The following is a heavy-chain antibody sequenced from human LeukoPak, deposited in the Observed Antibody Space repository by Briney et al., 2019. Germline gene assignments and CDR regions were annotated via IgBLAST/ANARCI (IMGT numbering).Heavy chain of an antibody. J-gene: IGHJ6*03. CDR1: GSTFSSYS. CDR3: ARDLRADPLQHLYYYMDV. CDR2: ISSSSSYI. D-gene: IGHD6-13*01. Sequence: GSLRLSCAASGSTFSSYSMNWVRQAPGKGLEGVSSISSSSSYIYYADSVKGRFTISRDNAKNSLYLQMNSLRAEDTAVYYCARDLRADPLQHLYYYMDVWGKGTTVTVSS. V-gene: IGHV3-21*01.